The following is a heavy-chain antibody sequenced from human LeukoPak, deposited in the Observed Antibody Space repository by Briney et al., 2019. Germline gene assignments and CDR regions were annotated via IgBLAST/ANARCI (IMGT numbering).Heavy chain of an antibody. J-gene: IGHJ3*02. V-gene: IGHV1-8*01. CDR2: MNPSSGNT. CDR1: GYTFTSYD. CDR3: ARAGPYCSGGSCYSNDAFDI. D-gene: IGHD2-15*01. Sequence: GTSVKVSCKASGYTFTSYDINWVRQATGQGLEWIGWMNPSSGNTGYAQKFQGRVTMTRNTSISTAYMELSSLRSEDTAVYYCARAGPYCSGGSCYSNDAFDIWGQGTMVTVSS.